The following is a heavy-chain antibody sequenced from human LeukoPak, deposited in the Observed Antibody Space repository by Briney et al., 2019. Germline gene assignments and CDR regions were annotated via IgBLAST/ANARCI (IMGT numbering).Heavy chain of an antibody. CDR2: IYYSGST. J-gene: IGHJ3*02. Sequence: SETLSLTCTVSGGSISSYYWSWIWQPPGKGLEWIGYIYYSGSTNYNPSLKSRVTISVDTSKNQFSLKLSSVTAADTAVYYCARDRPGGTRPDGAFDIWGQGTMVTVSS. V-gene: IGHV4-59*01. CDR3: ARDRPGGTRPDGAFDI. D-gene: IGHD6-6*01. CDR1: GGSISSYY.